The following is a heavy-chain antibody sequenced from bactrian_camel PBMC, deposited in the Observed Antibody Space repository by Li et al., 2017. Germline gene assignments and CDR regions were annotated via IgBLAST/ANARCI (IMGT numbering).Heavy chain of an antibody. CDR1: GYTYRNYC. CDR3: AVAAGTLYDFQALRADRYNS. J-gene: IGHJ6*01. D-gene: IGHD3*01. CDR2: LDSSGRT. Sequence: VQLVESGGGSVQAGGSLRLSCAASGYTYRNYCMGWFHQAPGKEREGVAVLDSSGRTSCGDSVKGRVTITEDNAKHTAYLQMDSLKPMDSGIYYCAVAAGTLYDFQALRADRYNSWGRGTQVTVS. V-gene: IGHV3S53*01.